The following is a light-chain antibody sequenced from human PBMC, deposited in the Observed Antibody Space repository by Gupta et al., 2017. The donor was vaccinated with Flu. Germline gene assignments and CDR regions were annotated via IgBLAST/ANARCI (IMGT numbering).Light chain of an antibody. V-gene: IGKV1-5*03. J-gene: IGKJ1*01. CDR3: QQYKDYPRT. CDR2: KGS. Sequence: DTLMTQSPSTLSASVGDRITMTCRASQSVADLVAWYQQRPGKAPQLLICKGSRLQDGVPSRFSGRRSGTDFSLTISGLQPDDFATYYCQQYKDYPRTFGLGTRVEIK. CDR1: QSVADL.